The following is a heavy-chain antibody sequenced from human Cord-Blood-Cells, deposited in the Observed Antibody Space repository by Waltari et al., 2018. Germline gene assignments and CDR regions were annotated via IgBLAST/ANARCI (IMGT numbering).Heavy chain of an antibody. Sequence: QVQLPASGPGLVKPSETLSLTCTASGGSISSYSWSWIRQPPGKGLDWIGYIYYSGCTNYNPSLKSRVTISVDTSKNQFSLKLSSVTAADTAVYYCARGSTAMVIDYWGQGTLVTVSS. CDR1: GGSISSYS. J-gene: IGHJ4*02. CDR2: IYYSGCT. CDR3: ARGSTAMVIDY. D-gene: IGHD5-18*01. V-gene: IGHV4-59*01.